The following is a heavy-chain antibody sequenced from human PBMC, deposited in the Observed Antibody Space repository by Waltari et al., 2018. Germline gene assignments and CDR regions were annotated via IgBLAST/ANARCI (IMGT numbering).Heavy chain of an antibody. J-gene: IGHJ4*02. CDR3: AREQLWEIDY. D-gene: IGHD5-18*01. Sequence: QVQLQESGPGLVKPSETLSLTCAVSGYSISSGYYWGWIRQPPGKGLEWIGSIYHSGSTYYNPSLKSRVTISVDTSKNQFSLRVSSVTAADTAVYYCAREQLWEIDYWGQGTLVTVSS. V-gene: IGHV4-38-2*02. CDR1: GYSISSGYY. CDR2: IYHSGST.